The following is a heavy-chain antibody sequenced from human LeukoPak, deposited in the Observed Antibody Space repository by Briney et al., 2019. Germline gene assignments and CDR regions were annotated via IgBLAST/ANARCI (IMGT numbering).Heavy chain of an antibody. J-gene: IGHJ3*02. D-gene: IGHD6-19*01. CDR1: GFTFSTYW. V-gene: IGHV3-30-3*01. CDR2: ISYDGSNK. Sequence: GGSLRLSCAASGFTFSTYWMSWVRQAPGKGLEWVAVISYDGSNKYYADSVKGRFTISRDNSKNTLYLQMNSLRAEDTAVYYCARWDLSGPGAFDIWGQGTMVTVSS. CDR3: ARWDLSGPGAFDI.